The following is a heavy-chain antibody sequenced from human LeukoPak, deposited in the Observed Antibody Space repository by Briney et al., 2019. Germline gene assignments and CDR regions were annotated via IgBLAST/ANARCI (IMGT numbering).Heavy chain of an antibody. D-gene: IGHD3-22*01. J-gene: IGHJ4*02. CDR1: GFTVSSNY. CDR2: LYSGGST. V-gene: IGHV3-66*01. Sequence: PGGSLRLSCAVSGFTVSSNYMTWVRQAPGKGLEWVSILYSGGSTYYADSVKGRFTISRDNAKNSLYLQMNSLRAEDTAVYYCARGQDSSGYYIDYWGQGTLVTVSS. CDR3: ARGQDSSGYYIDY.